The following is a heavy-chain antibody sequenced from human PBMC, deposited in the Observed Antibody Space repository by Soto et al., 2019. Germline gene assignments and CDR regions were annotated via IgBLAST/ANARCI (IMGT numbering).Heavy chain of an antibody. D-gene: IGHD3-16*01. Sequence: PGGSLRLSCAASGFTFSNYGMHWVRQVAGKGLEWVAVIWHDGSNQYYADSVKGRFTISRDNFRYTLYLQMNSLRVEDTAVYFCSGGVRRIEPYYPGMDVWGQGTTVTVSS. CDR2: IWHDGSNQ. CDR1: GFTFSNYG. CDR3: SGGVRRIEPYYPGMDV. V-gene: IGHV3-33*01. J-gene: IGHJ6*02.